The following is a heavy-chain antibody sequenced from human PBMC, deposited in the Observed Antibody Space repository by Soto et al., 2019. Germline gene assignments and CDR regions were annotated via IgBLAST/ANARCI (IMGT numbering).Heavy chain of an antibody. CDR1: GGSISSYY. J-gene: IGHJ6*02. Sequence: SETLSLTCTVSGGSISSYYWSWIRQPPGKGLEWIGYIYYSGSTNYNPSLKSRVTISVDTSKNQFSLKLSSVTAADTAVYYCARERGHSGYDKHYYYYGMDVWGQGTTVTVSS. CDR3: ARERGHSGYDKHYYYYGMDV. CDR2: IYYSGST. V-gene: IGHV4-59*01. D-gene: IGHD5-12*01.